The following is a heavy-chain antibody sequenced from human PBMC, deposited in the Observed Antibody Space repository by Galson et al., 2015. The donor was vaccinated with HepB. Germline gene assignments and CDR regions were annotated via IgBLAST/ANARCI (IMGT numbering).Heavy chain of an antibody. CDR3: ARPLLDSSGWIEAFDI. CDR2: ISTYHGST. D-gene: IGHD6-19*01. J-gene: IGHJ3*02. Sequence: SVKVSCKASGYMFTDYGISWVRQAPGQGLEWMGWISTYHGSTNYAPNLQGGLIVSRDTSTSTAYMELRSLRSDDTALYYCARPLLDSSGWIEAFDIWGQGTMVIVSS. CDR1: GYMFTDYG. V-gene: IGHV1-18*01.